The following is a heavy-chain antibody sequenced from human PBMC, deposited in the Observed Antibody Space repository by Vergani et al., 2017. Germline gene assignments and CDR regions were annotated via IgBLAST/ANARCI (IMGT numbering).Heavy chain of an antibody. V-gene: IGHV3-33*01. CDR3: ARDRLSAFDY. CDR2: IWYDGSNK. CDR1: GFTFSSYG. Sequence: QVQLVESGGGVVQPGRSLRLSCAASGFTFSSYGMHWVRQAPGKGLEWVGVIWYDGSNKYYADSVKGRFTISRDNSKNTLYLQMNSLRAEDTAVYYCARDRLSAFDYWGQGTLVTVSS. J-gene: IGHJ4*02.